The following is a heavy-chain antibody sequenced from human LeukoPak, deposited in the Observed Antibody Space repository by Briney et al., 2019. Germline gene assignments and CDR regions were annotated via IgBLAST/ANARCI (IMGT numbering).Heavy chain of an antibody. D-gene: IGHD5-24*01. V-gene: IGHV3-7*04. J-gene: IGHJ4*02. Sequence: GRSLRLSCAASGFTFSSYWMNWVRQAPGKGLEWVANIKQDGSEKYYVDSVKGRFTISRDNAKKSLYLQMNSLRAEDTAVYYCARETEMANLDYWGQGTLVTVSS. CDR3: ARETEMANLDY. CDR1: GFTFSSYW. CDR2: IKQDGSEK.